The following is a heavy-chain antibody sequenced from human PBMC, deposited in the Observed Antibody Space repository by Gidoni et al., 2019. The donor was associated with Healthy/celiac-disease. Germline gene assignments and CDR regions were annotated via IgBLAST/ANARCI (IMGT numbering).Heavy chain of an antibody. CDR2: IYSGGST. Sequence: EVQLVESGGGLIQPGGSLRLSCAASGFTVSSNYMSWVRQAPGKGLEWVSVIYSGGSTYYADSVKGRFTISRDNSKNTLYLQMDGLRAEDTAVYYCAGRLQFWDDDYWGQGTLVTVSS. J-gene: IGHJ4*02. V-gene: IGHV3-53*01. CDR1: GFTVSSNY. CDR3: AGRLQFWDDDY. D-gene: IGHD6-25*01.